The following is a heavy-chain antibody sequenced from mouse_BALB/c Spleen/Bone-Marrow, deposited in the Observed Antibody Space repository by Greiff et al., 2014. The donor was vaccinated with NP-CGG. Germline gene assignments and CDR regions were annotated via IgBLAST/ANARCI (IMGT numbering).Heavy chain of an antibody. CDR2: ISDGGNYS. V-gene: IGHV5-4*02. Sequence: EVMLVESGGGLVKPGGSLKLSCAASGLTFSDYYIYWLRQTPEKGLEWVATISDGGNYSYYPDSVKGRFTISRDNAKNNLYLQMSSLKSEDTAMYYCARSRMRYGAMDYWGQGTSVTVFS. D-gene: IGHD2-10*02. J-gene: IGHJ4*01. CDR1: GLTFSDYY. CDR3: ARSRMRYGAMDY.